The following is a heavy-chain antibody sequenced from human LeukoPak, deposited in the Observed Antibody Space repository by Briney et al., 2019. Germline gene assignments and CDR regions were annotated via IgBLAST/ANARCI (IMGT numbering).Heavy chain of an antibody. V-gene: IGHV3-23*01. J-gene: IGHJ4*02. Sequence: QAGGSLRLSCEASGVTFSSYVMSWVRQAPGKGPEWVSGISGSGGGTYYADSVKGRFAISRDNSKNTLYLQMNSLRAEDTAVYYCANLQHVWFGELFFPHGYWGQGTLVTVSS. CDR2: ISGSGGGT. D-gene: IGHD3-10*01. CDR3: ANLQHVWFGELFFPHGY. CDR1: GVTFSSYV.